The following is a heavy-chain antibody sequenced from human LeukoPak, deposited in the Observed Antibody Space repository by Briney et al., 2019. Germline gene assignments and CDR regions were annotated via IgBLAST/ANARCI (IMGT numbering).Heavy chain of an antibody. V-gene: IGHV3-23*01. Sequence: GGSLRLSCAASGFTFSSYAMSWVRQAPGKGLEWVSAISGSGGSTYYADSVKGRFTISRDNSKNTLYPQMNSLRAEDTAVYYCAKDGSEAGFYYYYYYMDVWGKGTTVTVSS. D-gene: IGHD6-19*01. CDR1: GFTFSSYA. CDR2: ISGSGGST. CDR3: AKDGSEAGFYYYYYYMDV. J-gene: IGHJ6*03.